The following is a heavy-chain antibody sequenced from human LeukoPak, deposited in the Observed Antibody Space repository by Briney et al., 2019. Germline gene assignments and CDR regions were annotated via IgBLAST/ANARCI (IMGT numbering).Heavy chain of an antibody. D-gene: IGHD3-3*01. Sequence: GGSLRLSCEASGFTFSTYGMHWVRQAPGKGLEWVAVIWNDGSNKYYADSVKGRFTISRDNSKNTLYLQMNSLRVEGTAVYYCAKDYSRDGYYADTFHIWGQGTMVTVSS. J-gene: IGHJ3*02. V-gene: IGHV3-33*06. CDR1: GFTFSTYG. CDR3: AKDYSRDGYYADTFHI. CDR2: IWNDGSNK.